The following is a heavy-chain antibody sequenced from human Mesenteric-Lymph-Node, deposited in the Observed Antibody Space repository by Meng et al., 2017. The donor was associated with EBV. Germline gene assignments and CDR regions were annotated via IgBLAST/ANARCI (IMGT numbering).Heavy chain of an antibody. D-gene: IGHD4-17*01. CDR2: ISPYNGNT. CDR3: ARGDDFGDYPAH. CDR1: GYTFTNYG. Sequence: QVGVVQSGAEVKKPGGSAKVSCKTSGYTFTNYGINWVRQAPGQGLEWMGWISPYNGNTQYVQKFQGRVTMTTDTSTNTAYMELRSLRSDDTAVYYCARGDDFGDYPAHWGQGTLVTVSS. J-gene: IGHJ1*01. V-gene: IGHV1-18*01.